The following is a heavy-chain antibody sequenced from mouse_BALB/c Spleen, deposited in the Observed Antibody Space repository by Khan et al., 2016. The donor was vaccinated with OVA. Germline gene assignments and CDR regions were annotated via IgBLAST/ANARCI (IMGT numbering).Heavy chain of an antibody. CDR3: AGYGNFYYAMDY. V-gene: IGHV3-2*02. D-gene: IGHD2-1*01. CDR1: GYSITSDYA. J-gene: IGHJ4*01. Sequence: EVQLQESGPGLVKPSQSLSLTCTVTGYSITSDYAWNWIRQFPGNKLEWMGYISYSGSTSYNPSLTSRISITRDTSKNPFFLELNYVTTEDTATYYGAGYGNFYYAMDYWGQGASVTVSS. CDR2: ISYSGST.